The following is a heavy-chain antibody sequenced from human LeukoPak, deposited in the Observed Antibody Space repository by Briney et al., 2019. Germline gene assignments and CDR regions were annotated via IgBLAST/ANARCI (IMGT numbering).Heavy chain of an antibody. CDR1: GFTFSSYA. V-gene: IGHV3-23*01. CDR2: ISGSGDST. CDR3: ARGTKEGYSSSWFDY. J-gene: IGHJ4*02. D-gene: IGHD2-2*01. Sequence: PGGSLRLSCAASGFTFSSYAMSWVRQAPGKGLEWVSAISGSGDSTYYADSVKGRFTMSRDNSKNSLYLQMNSLRDEDTAVYYCARGTKEGYSSSWFDYWGQGTLVTVSS.